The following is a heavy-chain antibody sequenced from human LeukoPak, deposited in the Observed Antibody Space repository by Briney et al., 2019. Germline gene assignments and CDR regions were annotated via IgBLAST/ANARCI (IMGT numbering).Heavy chain of an antibody. Sequence: ASVKVSCKASGGTFSSYAIRWVRQAPGQGLEWMGRIIPIFGIANYAQKFQGRVTITADKSTSTAYMELSSLRSEDTAVYYCARPPEDSRGYYLFDIWGQGTMVTVSS. CDR1: GGTFSSYA. CDR2: IIPIFGIA. V-gene: IGHV1-69*04. CDR3: ARPPEDSRGYYLFDI. D-gene: IGHD3-22*01. J-gene: IGHJ3*02.